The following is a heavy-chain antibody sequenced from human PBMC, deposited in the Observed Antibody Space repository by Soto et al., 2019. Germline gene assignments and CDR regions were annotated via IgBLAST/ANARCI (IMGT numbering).Heavy chain of an antibody. CDR3: ARADLNYYLIDI. D-gene: IGHD1-7*01. CDR1: GGSISSYY. V-gene: IGHV4-59*01. CDR2: IYYSGST. Sequence: SETLSLTCTVSGGSISSYYWSWIRQPPGKGLEWIGYIYYSGSTNYNPSLKSRVTISVDTSKNQFSLKLSSVTAADTAVYYCARADLNYYLIDIWGQGTMVTLSS. J-gene: IGHJ3*02.